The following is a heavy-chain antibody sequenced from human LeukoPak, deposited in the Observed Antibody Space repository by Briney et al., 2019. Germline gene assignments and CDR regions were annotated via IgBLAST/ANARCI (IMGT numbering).Heavy chain of an antibody. Sequence: SETLSLTCTVSGGSISSYYWSWIRQPPGKGLGWIGYIYYSGSTNYNPSLKNRVTISVDTSKNQFSLKLSSVTAADTAVYYCARTIFGVVITDYWGQGTLVTVSS. CDR3: ARTIFGVVITDY. V-gene: IGHV4-59*12. CDR1: GGSISSYY. J-gene: IGHJ4*02. D-gene: IGHD3-3*01. CDR2: IYYSGST.